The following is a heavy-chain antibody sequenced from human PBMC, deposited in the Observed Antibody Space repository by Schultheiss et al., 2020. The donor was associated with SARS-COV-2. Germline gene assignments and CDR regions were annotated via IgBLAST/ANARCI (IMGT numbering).Heavy chain of an antibody. D-gene: IGHD6-25*01. J-gene: IGHJ4*02. CDR3: AKGPDTPSGL. CDR2: ISWNSGSI. Sequence: GGSLRLSCAASGFTFSSYAMHWVRQAPGKGLEWVSGISWNSGSIGYADSVKGRFTISRDNSKNTLFLQMNSLRAEDTAVYYCAKGPDTPSGLWGQGTLVTVSS. V-gene: IGHV3-NL1*01. CDR1: GFTFSSYA.